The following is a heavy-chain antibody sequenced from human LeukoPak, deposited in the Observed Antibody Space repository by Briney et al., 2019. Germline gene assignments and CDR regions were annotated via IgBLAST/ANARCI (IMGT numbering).Heavy chain of an antibody. J-gene: IGHJ4*02. CDR1: GFTFSSYS. CDR3: ARDSYYDSSGYYLFDY. D-gene: IGHD3-22*01. V-gene: IGHV3-21*01. CDR2: ISSSSSYI. Sequence: GALRLSCAASGFTFSSYSMNWVRQAPGKGLEWVSSISSSSSYIYYADSVKGRFTISRDNAKHSLYLQMNSLRAEDTAVYYCARDSYYDSSGYYLFDYWGQGTLVTVSS.